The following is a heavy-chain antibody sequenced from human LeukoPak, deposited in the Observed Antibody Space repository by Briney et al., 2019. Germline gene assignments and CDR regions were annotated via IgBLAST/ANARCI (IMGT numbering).Heavy chain of an antibody. CDR3: ARESYDILAGYGGFDY. Sequence: SETLSLTCTVSGCSISSYYWSWIRQPPGKGLEWIGNIYYSGGTNYYPSHKSRVTISVDTSKNQFSLKLSSVTAADTAVYYCARESYDILAGYGGFDYWGQGTLVTVSS. J-gene: IGHJ4*02. V-gene: IGHV4-59*01. CDR2: IYYSGGT. D-gene: IGHD3-9*01. CDR1: GCSISSYY.